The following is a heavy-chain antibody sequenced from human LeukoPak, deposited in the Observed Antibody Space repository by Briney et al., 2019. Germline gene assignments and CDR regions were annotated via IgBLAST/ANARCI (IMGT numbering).Heavy chain of an antibody. CDR2: SNPDGSST. CDR3: ARGVNGNSDY. D-gene: IGHD2-8*01. CDR1: GFTFSNSW. J-gene: IGHJ4*02. Sequence: GGSLRPSCAASGFTFSNSWMHWVRQAPGKGLVWVSRSNPDGSSTTYADSVQGRFTISRDNAKNTLYLQMNSLRAEDTAIYFCARGVNGNSDYWGQGTLVTVSS. V-gene: IGHV3-74*01.